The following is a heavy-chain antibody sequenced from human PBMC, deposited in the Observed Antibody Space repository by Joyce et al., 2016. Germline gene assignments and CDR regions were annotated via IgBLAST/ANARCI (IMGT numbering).Heavy chain of an antibody. V-gene: IGHV3-74*01. CDR1: GFKLGGDW. J-gene: IGHJ6*02. CDR2: MNTDGTSI. Sequence: EVQLVESGGGLVQPGGSLRLSCAASGFKLGGDWLHWVRQAPGKGLVWVSRMNTDGTSISYAPFVRGRFTISRDNAKNMLYLQMNSLTAEDTAVYYCARFSGGIDVWGQGTTVTVS. CDR3: ARFSGGIDV. D-gene: IGHD3-10*01.